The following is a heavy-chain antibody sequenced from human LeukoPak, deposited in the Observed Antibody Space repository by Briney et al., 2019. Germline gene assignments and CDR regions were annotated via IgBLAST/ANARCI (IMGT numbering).Heavy chain of an antibody. CDR3: ARDSGSYYNVGGFDP. CDR2: IYYSGST. Sequence: PSETLSLTCTVSGGSISSYYWSWIRQPPGKGLEWIGYIYYSGSTNYNPSLKSRVTISVDTSKNQFSLKLSSVTAADTAVYYCARDSGSYYNVGGFDPWGQGTLVTVSS. D-gene: IGHD3-10*01. J-gene: IGHJ5*02. V-gene: IGHV4-59*01. CDR1: GGSISSYY.